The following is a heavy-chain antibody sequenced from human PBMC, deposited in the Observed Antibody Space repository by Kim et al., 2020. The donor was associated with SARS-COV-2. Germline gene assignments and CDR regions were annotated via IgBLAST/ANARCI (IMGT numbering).Heavy chain of an antibody. J-gene: IGHJ4*02. CDR1: GFTFSSYS. Sequence: GGSLRLSCAASGFTFSSYSMNWVRQAPGKGLEWVSSISSSGSYIYYADSVKGRFTISRDNAKNSLYLQMNSLRAEDTAVYYCASTRGRDYGDYTFDYCGQGTMVTVSS. D-gene: IGHD4-17*01. CDR2: ISSSGSYI. V-gene: IGHV3-21*01. CDR3: ASTRGRDYGDYTFDY.